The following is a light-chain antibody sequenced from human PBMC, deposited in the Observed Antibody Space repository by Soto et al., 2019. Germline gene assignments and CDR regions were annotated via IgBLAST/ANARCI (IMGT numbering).Light chain of an antibody. CDR2: KAS. CDR3: QQYNSFSWT. CDR1: QSISSW. J-gene: IGKJ1*01. Sequence: DIQITQSPSTLSASVGDRVTITCRASQSISSWLAWYQQKPGKAPKLLIYKASSLESGVPSRFSGSGSGTEFTLTISSLQPGDFATYYCQQYNSFSWTFGQGTKVDIK. V-gene: IGKV1-5*03.